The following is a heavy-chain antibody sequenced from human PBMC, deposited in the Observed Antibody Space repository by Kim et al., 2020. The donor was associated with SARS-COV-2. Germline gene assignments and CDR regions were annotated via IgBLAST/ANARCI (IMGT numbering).Heavy chain of an antibody. J-gene: IGHJ3*02. CDR2: IGTAGDT. V-gene: IGHV3-13*04. CDR1: GFTFSSYD. Sequence: GGSLRLSCAASGFTFSSYDMHWVRQATGKGLEWVSAIGTAGDTYYPGSVKGRFTISRENAKNSLDLQMNSLRAGDTAVYYCGRGSSSFDAFDIWGQGTMVTVSS. D-gene: IGHD6-13*01. CDR3: GRGSSSFDAFDI.